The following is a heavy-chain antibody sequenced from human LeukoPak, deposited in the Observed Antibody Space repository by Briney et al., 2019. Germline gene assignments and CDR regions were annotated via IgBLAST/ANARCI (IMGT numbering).Heavy chain of an antibody. J-gene: IGHJ4*02. CDR2: INAGNGNT. Sequence: ASVKVSCKASGYTFTSYAMHWERQAPGQRLEWMGWINAGNGNTKYSQEFQGRVTITRDTSASTAYMELSSLRSEDMAVYYCARGKYSGYDSPFDYWGQGTLVTFSS. CDR1: GYTFTSYA. D-gene: IGHD5-12*01. CDR3: ARGKYSGYDSPFDY. V-gene: IGHV1-3*03.